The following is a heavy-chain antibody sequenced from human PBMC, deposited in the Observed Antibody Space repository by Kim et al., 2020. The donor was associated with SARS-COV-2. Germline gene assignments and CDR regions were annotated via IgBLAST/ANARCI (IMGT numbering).Heavy chain of an antibody. CDR2: IRNNGSNK. V-gene: IGHV3-33*01. D-gene: IGHD1-26*01. CDR3: ARDLVVGATSCGMDV. CDR1: GFTFSSYA. Sequence: GGSLRLSCAASGFTFSSYAMHWVRQAPGKGLEWVAVIRNNGSNKYYADSVKGRFTISRDNSKNTLYLQMKILRAEDTAVYYCARDLVVGATSCGMDVWG. J-gene: IGHJ6*02.